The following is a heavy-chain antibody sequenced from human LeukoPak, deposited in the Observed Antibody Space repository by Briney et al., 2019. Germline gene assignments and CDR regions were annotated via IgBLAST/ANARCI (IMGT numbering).Heavy chain of an antibody. D-gene: IGHD3-10*01. CDR2: IYHSGNT. J-gene: IGHJ4*02. Sequence: SETLSLTCTVSGYSISTSYYWGWIRQPPGKGLEWIGSIYHSGNTYYNPSLKSRVTISVDTSKNQFSLKLSSVTAADTAVYYCARDVWFGAGRTFDYWGQGTLVTVSS. CDR3: ARDVWFGAGRTFDY. V-gene: IGHV4-38-2*02. CDR1: GYSISTSYY.